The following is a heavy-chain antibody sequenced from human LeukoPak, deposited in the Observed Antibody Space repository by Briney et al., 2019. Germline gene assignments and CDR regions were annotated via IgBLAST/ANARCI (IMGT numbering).Heavy chain of an antibody. D-gene: IGHD2/OR15-2a*01. CDR3: TRDATYYLRYGYFDY. CDR2: INNVASHI. CDR1: GFSISSSA. V-gene: IGHV3-21*01. Sequence: PGGSLRLSCAASGFSISSSAMNWVRQAPGKGLEWVSSINNVASHIYYAGSVRGRFTISRDNAKNSVYLQTNSLRAEDTAVYYCTRDATYYLRYGYFDYWGQGTLVTVSS. J-gene: IGHJ4*02.